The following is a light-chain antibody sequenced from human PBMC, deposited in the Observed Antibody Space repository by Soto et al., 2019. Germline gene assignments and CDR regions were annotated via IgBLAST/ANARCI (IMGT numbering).Light chain of an antibody. CDR2: SAS. Sequence: DIQLTQSPSVLSASVGDTVTITCRASQALSTYLAWYQQKPGQAPDLLIYSASTLPRGVPSRLSGRGSGTEFTLTISSLQPDDFATDDYQRYKSYSEAFGQGTKVDIK. J-gene: IGKJ1*01. CDR3: QRYKSYSEA. CDR1: QALSTY. V-gene: IGKV1-9*01.